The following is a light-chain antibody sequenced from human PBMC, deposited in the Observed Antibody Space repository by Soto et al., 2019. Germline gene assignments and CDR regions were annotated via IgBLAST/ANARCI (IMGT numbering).Light chain of an antibody. J-gene: IGKJ5*01. CDR1: QSVSSTY. V-gene: IGKV3D-7*01. Sequence: IVLTHSLVTLSLCTREGATLSCRASQSVSSTYLAWYQQKPGQAPRLLIYGASSRATGIPDRFSGSGRGSGTDFTLTISSLQPEDFAVYYCLQDYNLPITFGQGTRLEIK. CDR2: GAS. CDR3: LQDYNLPIT.